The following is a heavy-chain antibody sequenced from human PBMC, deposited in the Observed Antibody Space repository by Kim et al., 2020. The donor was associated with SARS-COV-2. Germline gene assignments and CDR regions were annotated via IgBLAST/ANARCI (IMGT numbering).Heavy chain of an antibody. V-gene: IGHV4-59*01. CDR1: GGSISSYY. J-gene: IGHJ4*02. Sequence: SETLSLTCTVSGGSISSYYWSWIRQPPGKGLEWIGYIYYSGSTNYNPSLKSRVTISVDTSKNQFSLKLSSVTAADTAVYYCARGEDFDYWGQGTLVTVSS. CDR3: ARGEDFDY. CDR2: IYYSGST. D-gene: IGHD1-26*01.